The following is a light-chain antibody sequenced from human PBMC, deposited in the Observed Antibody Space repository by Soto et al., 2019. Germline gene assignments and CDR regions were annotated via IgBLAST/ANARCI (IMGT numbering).Light chain of an antibody. CDR2: MAS. CDR1: QSISTW. CDR3: QQYNDSSPYT. Sequence: DSQMTQSPSTLSSSVGDRVTITCRASQSISTWLAWYQQKPGKAPKLLIYMASSLERGFPSRFSGSGSGTEVTRTISSLQPSDLATYYCQQYNDSSPYTFGQGTKLEIK. J-gene: IGKJ2*01. V-gene: IGKV1-5*03.